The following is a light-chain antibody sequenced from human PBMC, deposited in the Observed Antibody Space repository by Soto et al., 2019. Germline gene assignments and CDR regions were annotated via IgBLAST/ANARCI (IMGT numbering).Light chain of an antibody. CDR2: SNN. CDR3: AAWDDSLNGSKV. CDR1: SSNIGSNT. Sequence: QSVLTQPPSASGIPGQRVTISCSGSSSNIGSNTVNWYQQLPGTAPKLLIYSNNQRPSGVPDRFSGSKSGTSASLAISGLQSEDEADYYCAAWDDSLNGSKVFGGGTKVTVL. V-gene: IGLV1-44*01. J-gene: IGLJ2*01.